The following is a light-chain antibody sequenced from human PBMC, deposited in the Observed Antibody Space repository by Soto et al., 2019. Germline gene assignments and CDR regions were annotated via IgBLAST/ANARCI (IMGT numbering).Light chain of an antibody. J-gene: IGLJ1*01. CDR1: SSDIGTYKY. Sequence: QPALTQPASVSGSPGQSITISCTGTSSDIGTYKYVSWYQHPPGKAPKLMIYEVSNRPSGVSNRFSGSKSGNTASLTISGLQAEDEADYYCSSYTGSSTPYVFGSGTKATVL. V-gene: IGLV2-14*01. CDR2: EVS. CDR3: SSYTGSSTPYV.